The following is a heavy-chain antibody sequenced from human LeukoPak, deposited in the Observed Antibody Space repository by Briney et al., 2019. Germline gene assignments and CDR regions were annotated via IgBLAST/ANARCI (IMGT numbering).Heavy chain of an antibody. Sequence: PGGSLRLSCAASGFTVSSNYMSWVRQAPGKGLEWVSVIYSGGSTYYADSVKGRFTISRDTSKNTLYLQMNSLRAEDTAVYYCARDSDSSGYSMSWGQGTLVTVSS. V-gene: IGHV3-53*01. CDR2: IYSGGST. CDR3: ARDSDSSGYSMS. D-gene: IGHD3-22*01. J-gene: IGHJ5*02. CDR1: GFTVSSNY.